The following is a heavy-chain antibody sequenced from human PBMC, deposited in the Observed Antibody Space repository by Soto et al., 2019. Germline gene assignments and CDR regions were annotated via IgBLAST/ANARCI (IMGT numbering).Heavy chain of an antibody. CDR1: GGSFSGYY. CDR2: INHSGST. D-gene: IGHD3-10*01. V-gene: IGHV4-34*01. Sequence: QVQLQQWGAGLLKPSETLSLTCAVYGGSFSGYYWSWIRQPPGKGLEWIGEINHSGSTNYNPSLKSRVTISLDTSKNQFSLKLSSVTAADTAVYYCARSPHYGSGSYYGYYFDYWGQGTLVTVSS. CDR3: ARSPHYGSGSYYGYYFDY. J-gene: IGHJ4*02.